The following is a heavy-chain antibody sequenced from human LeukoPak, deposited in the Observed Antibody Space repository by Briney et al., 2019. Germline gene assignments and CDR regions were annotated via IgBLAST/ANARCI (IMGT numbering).Heavy chain of an antibody. D-gene: IGHD2-15*01. J-gene: IGHJ6*03. CDR3: ARGVVAATFYYYMDV. CDR1: GYTFTGYY. Sequence: GASVKVSCKASGYTFTGYYMHWVRQAPGQGLEWMGWINPNSGGTNYAQKFQGRVTMTRDTSISTPYMELSRLRSDDTAVYYCARGVVAATFYYYMDVWGKGTTVTVSS. CDR2: INPNSGGT. V-gene: IGHV1-2*02.